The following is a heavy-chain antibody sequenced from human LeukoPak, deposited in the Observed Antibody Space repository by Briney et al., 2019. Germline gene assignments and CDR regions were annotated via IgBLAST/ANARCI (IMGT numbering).Heavy chain of an antibody. CDR2: ISYDGSNK. V-gene: IGHV3-30*18. Sequence: PGGSLRLSCAASGFTFSSYGMHWVRQAPGKGLEWVAVISYDGSNKYYADSVKGRFTISRDNSKNTLYLQMNSLRAEDTAVYNCAKDYSRSDQDGGGYWGQGTLVTVSS. CDR3: AKDYSRSDQDGGGY. CDR1: GFTFSSYG. J-gene: IGHJ4*02. D-gene: IGHD6-6*01.